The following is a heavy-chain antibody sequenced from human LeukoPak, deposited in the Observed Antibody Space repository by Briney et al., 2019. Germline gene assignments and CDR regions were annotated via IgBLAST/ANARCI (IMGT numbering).Heavy chain of an antibody. CDR3: ARGSGLDIVVVPAAYYYMDV. CDR1: GDSVSSNSAA. Sequence: SQTLSLTCAISGDSVSSNSAAWNWIRQSPSRGLEWLGRTYYRSKWYNDYAVSMKSRITINPDTSKNQFSLQLNSVTPEDTAVYYCARGSGLDIVVVPAAYYYMDVWGKGTTVTVSS. V-gene: IGHV6-1*01. D-gene: IGHD2-2*01. J-gene: IGHJ6*03. CDR2: TYYRSKWYN.